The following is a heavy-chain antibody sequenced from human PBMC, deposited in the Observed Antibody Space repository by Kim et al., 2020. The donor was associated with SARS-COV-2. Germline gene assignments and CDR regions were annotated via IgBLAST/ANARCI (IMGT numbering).Heavy chain of an antibody. CDR1: GYNFINYW. V-gene: IGHV5-51*01. D-gene: IGHD2-15*01. CDR3: ARHMAAGGPIDF. Sequence: GESLQISCKASGYNFINYWIGWVRQMPGKGLEWMGIIYPADSDTKYSPSFRGQVTISADKSINTAYLHWSSLKASDSAIYYCARHMAAGGPIDFWGRGTLVTASS. CDR2: IYPADSDT. J-gene: IGHJ4*02.